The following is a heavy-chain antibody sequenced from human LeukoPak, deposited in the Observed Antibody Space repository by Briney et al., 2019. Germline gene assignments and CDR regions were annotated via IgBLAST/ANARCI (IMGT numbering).Heavy chain of an antibody. D-gene: IGHD2/OR15-2a*01. CDR2: ISTCNGNT. CDR3: ARDPTSRNENVRAWFDP. V-gene: IGHV1-18*01. J-gene: IGHJ5*02. CDR1: VYTFTRFG. Sequence: ASLKLSSKASVYTFTRFGFSWLRQAPGQGLEGMGWISTCNGNTYYAQKFQGRIALTTDSSPGTASLELRRLTSDDTAVYYRARDPTSRNENVRAWFDPWGQGTLVTASP.